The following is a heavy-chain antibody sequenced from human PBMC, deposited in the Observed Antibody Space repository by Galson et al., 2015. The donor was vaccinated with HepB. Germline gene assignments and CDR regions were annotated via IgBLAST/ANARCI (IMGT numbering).Heavy chain of an antibody. CDR1: GFTFSSYA. Sequence: SLRLSCAASGFTFSSYAMSWVRQAPGKGLEWVSAISGSGGSTYYADSVKGRLTISRDNSKNTLYLQMNSLRAEDTAVYYCAKNSGLYSSGSQPYSWGQGTLVTVSS. V-gene: IGHV3-23*01. J-gene: IGHJ5*02. CDR3: AKNSGLYSSGSQPYS. D-gene: IGHD6-19*01. CDR2: ISGSGGST.